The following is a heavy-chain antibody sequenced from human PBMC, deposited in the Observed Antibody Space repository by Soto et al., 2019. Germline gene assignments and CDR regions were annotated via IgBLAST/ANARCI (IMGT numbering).Heavy chain of an antibody. D-gene: IGHD1-1*01. J-gene: IGHJ4*02. CDR2: ISANNGNT. Sequence: QVNLVQSGAEVKKPGASVKVSCKGSGYGFTTYGITWVRQAPGQGLEWMAGISANNGNTNYAQKLQGRVTVTRDTSTTKAYMELRSQRSDAKAVSYYARGRYEDDWGQGALVTVSS. CDR3: ARGRYEDD. CDR1: GYGFTTYG. V-gene: IGHV1-18*01.